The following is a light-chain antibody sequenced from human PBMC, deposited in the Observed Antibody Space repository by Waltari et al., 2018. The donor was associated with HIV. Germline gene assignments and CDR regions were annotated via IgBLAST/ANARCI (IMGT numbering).Light chain of an antibody. CDR2: RNN. CDR1: NSNIGSNT. J-gene: IGLJ1*01. CDR3: AAWDDSLSAYV. Sequence: QSVLTQTPSESGTPRQMVTISCSGRNSNIGSNTVNWFPNTPGAAPRLLISRNNQRPSGVPDRFSGSKSGSSASLAISGLHSEDDAAYFCAAWDDSLSAYVFGTGTTVTVL. V-gene: IGLV1-44*01.